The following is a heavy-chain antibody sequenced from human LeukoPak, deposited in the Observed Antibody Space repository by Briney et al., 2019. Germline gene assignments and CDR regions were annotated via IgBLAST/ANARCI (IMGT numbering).Heavy chain of an antibody. D-gene: IGHD6-13*01. V-gene: IGHV3-30*18. J-gene: IGHJ4*02. CDR1: GFTFSSYG. CDR3: AKEGDSSSWCLDY. Sequence: GGSLRLSCAASGFTFSSYGMHWARQAPGKGLEWVAVISYDGSNKYYADSVKGRFTISRDNSKNTLYLQMNSLRAEDTAVYYCAKEGDSSSWCLDYWGQGTRSPSPQ. CDR2: ISYDGSNK.